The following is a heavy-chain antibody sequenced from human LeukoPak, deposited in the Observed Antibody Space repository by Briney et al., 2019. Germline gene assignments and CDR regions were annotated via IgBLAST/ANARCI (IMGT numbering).Heavy chain of an antibody. Sequence: KPSETLSLTCTVSGVSISSYYWSWIRQPPGKGLEWIGYIYYSGSTNYNLYLESRVTISVDTSKNNFPQKLRSVTAADTAVYYGARVSSPDDSYGKGDYYYYMDVWGKGTTVTVSS. D-gene: IGHD5-18*01. CDR2: IYYSGST. CDR1: GVSISSYY. J-gene: IGHJ6*03. CDR3: ARVSSPDDSYGKGDYYYYMDV. V-gene: IGHV4-59*01.